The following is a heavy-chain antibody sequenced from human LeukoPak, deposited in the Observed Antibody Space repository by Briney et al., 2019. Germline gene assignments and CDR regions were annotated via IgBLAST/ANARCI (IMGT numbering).Heavy chain of an antibody. D-gene: IGHD5-12*01. CDR3: ARGRSGYRVTGYFDY. J-gene: IGHJ4*02. V-gene: IGHV4-34*01. Sequence: WIRQPPGKGLEWIGEINHSGSTNYNPSLKSRVTISVDTSKNQFSLKLSSVTAADTAVYYCARGRSGYRVTGYFDYWGQGTLVTVSS. CDR2: INHSGST.